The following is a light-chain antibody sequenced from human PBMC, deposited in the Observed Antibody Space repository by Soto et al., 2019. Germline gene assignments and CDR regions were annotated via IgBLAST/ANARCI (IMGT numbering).Light chain of an antibody. CDR1: QSISSSH. Sequence: EIVLTQSPGTLSLSPMERATLSCSPSQSISSSHLAWYQQKPGQGPRLLIYGAASRATGIPDRFSGSGSGTELTLTISSLQSDDFAVYHCQQYNNWPPRTFGQGTKVDIK. V-gene: IGKV3-20*01. CDR2: GAA. CDR3: QQYNNWPPRT. J-gene: IGKJ1*01.